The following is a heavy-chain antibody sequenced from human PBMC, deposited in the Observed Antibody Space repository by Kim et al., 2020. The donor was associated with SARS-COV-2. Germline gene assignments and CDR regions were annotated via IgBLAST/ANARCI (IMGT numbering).Heavy chain of an antibody. J-gene: IGHJ5*02. CDR2: GRST. Sequence: GRSTEYAGSVHGRFTISRDHAKKSLSLQMNRLTPEDTAVYYCVREPASWGQGTLVTVSS. CDR3: VREPAS. V-gene: IGHV3-11*01.